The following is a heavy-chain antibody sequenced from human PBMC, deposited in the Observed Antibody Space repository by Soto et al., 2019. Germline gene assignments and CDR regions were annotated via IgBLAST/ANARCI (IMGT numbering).Heavy chain of an antibody. CDR2: MNPNSGNT. V-gene: IGHV1-8*01. CDR3: ASWGKRTLYKHRYDGMPV. J-gene: IGHJ6*02. CDR1: GYPITSYD. D-gene: IGHD2-2*02. Sequence: ASVKVSCTASGYPITSYDINWVRHATGQGLAWMGWMNPNSGNTGYAQKFQGRVTMTRNTSISAAYMELSSLRSEDTAVYYCASWGKRTLYKHRYDGMPVSGQG.